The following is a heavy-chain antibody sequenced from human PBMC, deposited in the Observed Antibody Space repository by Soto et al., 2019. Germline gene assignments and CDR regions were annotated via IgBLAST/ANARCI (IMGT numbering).Heavy chain of an antibody. J-gene: IGHJ6*02. V-gene: IGHV3-33*01. Sequence: PGGSLRLSCAASGFTFSNYGMHWVRQAPGKGLEWVAIIWHDGNNKYYADSVRGRFIISRDNSKNRLYLQMNSLRAEDTAVYYCASDLVGASDSYGLDVWGQGTPGTVSS. CDR2: IWHDGNNK. D-gene: IGHD1-26*01. CDR3: ASDLVGASDSYGLDV. CDR1: GFTFSNYG.